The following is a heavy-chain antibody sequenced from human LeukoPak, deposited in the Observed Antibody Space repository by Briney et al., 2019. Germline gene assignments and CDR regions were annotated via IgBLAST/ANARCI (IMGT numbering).Heavy chain of an antibody. Sequence: ASVKVSCKASGYTFTGYGISWVRQAPGQGLEWMGWISAYNGNTNYVQKLQGRVTMTTDTSTSTAYMELRSLRSDDTAVYYCAREEGIVVVPAARPDYWGQGTLVTVSS. CDR3: AREEGIVVVPAARPDY. CDR2: ISAYNGNT. V-gene: IGHV1-18*01. CDR1: GYTFTGYG. D-gene: IGHD2-2*02. J-gene: IGHJ4*02.